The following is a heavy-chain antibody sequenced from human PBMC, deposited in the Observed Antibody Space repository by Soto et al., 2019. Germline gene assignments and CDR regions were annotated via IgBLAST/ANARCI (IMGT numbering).Heavy chain of an antibody. J-gene: IGHJ3*02. V-gene: IGHV3-15*07. D-gene: IGHD2-2*01. CDR1: GFTFSNAW. Sequence: GGSLGLSCAASGFTFSNAWMNGVRQAPGKGLEWVGRIKSKTDGGTTDYAAPVKGRFTISRDDSKNTLYLQMNSLKTEDTAVYYCTTGSYPAPIDAFDIWGQGTMVTVSS. CDR2: IKSKTDGGTT. CDR3: TTGSYPAPIDAFDI.